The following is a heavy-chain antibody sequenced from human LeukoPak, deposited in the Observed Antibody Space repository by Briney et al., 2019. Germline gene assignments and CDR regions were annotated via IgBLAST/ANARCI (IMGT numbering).Heavy chain of an antibody. D-gene: IGHD1-26*01. CDR1: GYSFTTYW. Sequence: PGESLKISCKGSGYSFTTYWIRWVRQMPGKGLEWMGIIYPGDSDTRYSPSVQGQVTISADKSISTAYLQWSSLKASDTAMYYCATWSDAGIHFNSWGQGTLVTLSS. CDR3: ATWSDAGIHFNS. V-gene: IGHV5-51*01. J-gene: IGHJ4*02. CDR2: IYPGDSDT.